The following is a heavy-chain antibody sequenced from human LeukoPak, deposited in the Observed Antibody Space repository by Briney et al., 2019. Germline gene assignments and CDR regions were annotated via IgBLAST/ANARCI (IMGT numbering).Heavy chain of an antibody. V-gene: IGHV4-31*03. Sequence: SETLSLTCTVSGGSISSGGYYWSWIRQHPGKGLEWIGYIYYSGSTYYNPSLKSRVTISVDTSKNQFSLKLSSVTAADTAVYYCAATPPAGQQLVQFDYWAREPWSPSPQ. CDR3: AATPPAGQQLVQFDY. CDR1: GGSISSGGYY. J-gene: IGHJ4*02. CDR2: IYYSGST. D-gene: IGHD6-13*01.